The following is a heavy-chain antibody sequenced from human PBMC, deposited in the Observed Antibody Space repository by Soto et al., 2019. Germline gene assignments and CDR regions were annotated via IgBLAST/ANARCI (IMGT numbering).Heavy chain of an antibody. Sequence: EVQLVESGGGLVQPGGSLRLSCAASGFTFTTYWMSWVHQSPGKGLEWVASIKQDGSEEFYVDSVRGRFAISRDNAKNSLYLQMNSLRAEDTAVYHCATSSDTGYIFDFWGQGTLVAVSS. CDR3: ATSSDTGYIFDF. D-gene: IGHD3-9*01. V-gene: IGHV3-7*01. CDR1: GFTFTTYW. J-gene: IGHJ4*02. CDR2: IKQDGSEE.